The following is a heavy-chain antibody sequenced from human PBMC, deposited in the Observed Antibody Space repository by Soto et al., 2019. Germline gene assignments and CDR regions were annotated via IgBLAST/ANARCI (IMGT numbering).Heavy chain of an antibody. D-gene: IGHD2-21*01. Sequence: QVQLVQSGAEVKKPGASVKISCKASGYTFIHYYIHWVRQAPGQGLELMAIINPNGGSTNYAQKFEGRVTVTSDTSPTTVSMELNSLESDDTAVYFCARSLLQGDFWGQGTLVTVSS. CDR1: GYTFIHYY. J-gene: IGHJ4*02. V-gene: IGHV1-46*01. CDR2: INPNGGST. CDR3: ARSLLQGDF.